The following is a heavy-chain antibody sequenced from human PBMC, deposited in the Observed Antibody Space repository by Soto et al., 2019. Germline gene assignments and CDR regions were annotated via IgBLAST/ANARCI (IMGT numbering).Heavy chain of an antibody. CDR2: IDSDGTST. CDR3: ARVGGYNWFDT. CDR1: GFTFSSYW. Sequence: EVQLVESGGGLVQPGGSLRLSCAGSGFTFSSYWMHWVRQVPGKGLLWVSRIDSDGTSTNYADSVKGRFTIARDNAKXTXYLQMNSLRAEDTGVYYCARVGGYNWFDTWGQGTLVTVSS. J-gene: IGHJ5*02. V-gene: IGHV3-74*01.